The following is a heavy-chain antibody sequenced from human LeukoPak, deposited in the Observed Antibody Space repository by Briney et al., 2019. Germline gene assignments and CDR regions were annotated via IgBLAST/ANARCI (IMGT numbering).Heavy chain of an antibody. Sequence: GGSLRLSCAASGFTFSSYWMSWVRQAPGKGLEWVSAISGSGGSTYYADSVKGRFTISRDNSKNTLYLQMNSLRAEDTAVYYCAKTRSKGGYSGYDSPYYFDYWGQGTLVTVSS. D-gene: IGHD5-12*01. CDR1: GFTFSSYW. J-gene: IGHJ4*02. V-gene: IGHV3-23*01. CDR2: ISGSGGST. CDR3: AKTRSKGGYSGYDSPYYFDY.